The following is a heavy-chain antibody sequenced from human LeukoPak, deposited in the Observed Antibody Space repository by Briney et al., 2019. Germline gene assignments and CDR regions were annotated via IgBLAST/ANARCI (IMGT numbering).Heavy chain of an antibody. CDR1: GFTFSSYA. J-gene: IGHJ3*02. CDR2: ISYDGSNK. Sequence: PGRSLRLSCAASGFTFSSYAMHWVRQAPGKGLEWVAVISYDGSNKYYAGSVKGRFTISRDNSKNTLYLQMNSLRAEDTAVYYCAREPNFDWLFHDAFDIWGQGTMVTVSS. CDR3: AREPNFDWLFHDAFDI. V-gene: IGHV3-30*04. D-gene: IGHD3-9*01.